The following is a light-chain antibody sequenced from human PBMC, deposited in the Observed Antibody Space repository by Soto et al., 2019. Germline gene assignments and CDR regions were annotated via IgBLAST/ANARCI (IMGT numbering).Light chain of an antibody. V-gene: IGKV1-33*01. CDR2: DAS. CDR3: QQYDNLSIT. Sequence: DIQMTQSPSSLSASVGDRVTITCQASQDISNYLNWYRQKPGKAPKLLIYDASNLETGVPSRFSGSGSGTDFTFTISSLQPEDIATYYCQQYDNLSITFGPGTKVDIK. J-gene: IGKJ3*01. CDR1: QDISNY.